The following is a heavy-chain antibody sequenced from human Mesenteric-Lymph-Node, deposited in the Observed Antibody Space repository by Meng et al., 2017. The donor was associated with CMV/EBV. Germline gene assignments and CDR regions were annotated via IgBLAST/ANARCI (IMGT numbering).Heavy chain of an antibody. V-gene: IGHV1-8*01. CDR1: GYTFTSND. D-gene: IGHD3-16*01. J-gene: IGHJ4*02. CDR3: ARLITEIFPAPTYYFHS. CDR2: MNPNTGNT. Sequence: ASVTVSCKASGYTFTSNDITWVRQATGQGLDWMGWMNPNTGNTGYPQKFQGRVTMTRNTSISTAYMELSSLRSEDTAVYYCARLITEIFPAPTYYFHSWGQGALVTVSS.